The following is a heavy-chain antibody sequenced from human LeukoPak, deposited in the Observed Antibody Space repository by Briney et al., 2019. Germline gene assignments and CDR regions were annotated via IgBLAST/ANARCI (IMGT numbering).Heavy chain of an antibody. CDR1: GYTFTSYY. CDR2: INPSGGST. V-gene: IGHV1-46*03. J-gene: IGHJ4*02. Sequence: VASVKVSCKASGYTFTSYYMHWVRQAPGQGLEWMGIINPSGGSTSYAQKFQGRGTMTRDTSTSTVYTELSSLRSEDTAVYYYARDRRAYYYDSSGYYYAGYWGQGTLVTVSS. D-gene: IGHD3-22*01. CDR3: ARDRRAYYYDSSGYYYAGY.